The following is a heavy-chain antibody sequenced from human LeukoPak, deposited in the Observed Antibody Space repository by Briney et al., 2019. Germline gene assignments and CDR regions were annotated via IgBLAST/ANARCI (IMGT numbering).Heavy chain of an antibody. CDR3: ARDSGYSSGRDY. D-gene: IGHD6-19*01. J-gene: IGHJ4*02. V-gene: IGHV3-66*01. CDR1: GFTVSSNY. CDR2: IYSGGST. Sequence: GGSLRLSCAASGFTVSSNYMSWVRQAPGKGLEWVSVIYSGGSTYYADSVKGRFTISRDNSKNTLYLQMNSLRAEDTAVYYCARDSGYSSGRDYWGQGTLVTVSS.